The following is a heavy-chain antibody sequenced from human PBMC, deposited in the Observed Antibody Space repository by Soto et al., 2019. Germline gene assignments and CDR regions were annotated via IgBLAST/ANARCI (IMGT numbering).Heavy chain of an antibody. J-gene: IGHJ6*01. CDR1: GGTFSNST. CDR2: ISPILDIT. V-gene: IGHV1-69*02. CDR3: ARMLVRVNFYYYYSIHV. Sequence: QVQLVQSGAEVKKPGSSVKVSCKAAGGTFSNSTINWVRQAPGQGLEWMGRISPILDITNHEQRFQGRVTITAEKSTTTADMELNRLTSEEKAVYYCARMLVRVNFYYYYSIHVWGTGAKVTVS. D-gene: IGHD2-21*01.